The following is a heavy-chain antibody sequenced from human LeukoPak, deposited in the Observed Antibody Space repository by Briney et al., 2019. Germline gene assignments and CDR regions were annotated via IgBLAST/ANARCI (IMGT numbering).Heavy chain of an antibody. D-gene: IGHD2-21*01. V-gene: IGHV4-61*02. CDR3: ARDGRLEGCGGDCSPDY. CDR2: IYTSGST. CDR1: GGSISSGSHY. J-gene: IGHJ4*02. Sequence: SETLSLTCTVSGGSISSGSHYWSWIRQPAGKGLEWIGRIYTSGSTNYNPSLESRVTISVDTSRNQFSLKLSSVTPADAAVYYCARDGRLEGCGGDCSPDYWGQGTLVTVSS.